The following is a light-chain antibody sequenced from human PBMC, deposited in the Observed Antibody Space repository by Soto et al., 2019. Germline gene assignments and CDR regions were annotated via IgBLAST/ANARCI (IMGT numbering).Light chain of an antibody. V-gene: IGLV2-14*01. Sequence: QSALTQPASVSGSPGQSITISCTGTSSDVGGYNYVSWYQQHPGKAPKLMIYEVSNRPSGVCNRFSGSNSGNTASLTISGLQAEDEADYYCSSYTSSSTLVFGPGTKLTVL. J-gene: IGLJ1*01. CDR1: SSDVGGYNY. CDR3: SSYTSSSTLV. CDR2: EVS.